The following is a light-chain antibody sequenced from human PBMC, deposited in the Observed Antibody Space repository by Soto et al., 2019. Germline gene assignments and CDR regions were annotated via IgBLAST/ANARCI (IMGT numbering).Light chain of an antibody. CDR2: DVS. Sequence: QSVLTQPRSVSGSPGQSVTISCTGTSSDVGGYNYVSWYQQHPGKAPKLMIHDVSKRPSGVPDRFSGSKSGNTASLTISGLQAEDEADYYCCSYAGSYTLGVFGTGTKVTVL. J-gene: IGLJ1*01. CDR3: CSYAGSYTLGV. CDR1: SSDVGGYNY. V-gene: IGLV2-11*01.